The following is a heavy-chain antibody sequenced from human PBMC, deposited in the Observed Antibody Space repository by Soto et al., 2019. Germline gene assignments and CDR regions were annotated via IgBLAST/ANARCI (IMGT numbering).Heavy chain of an antibody. D-gene: IGHD3-3*01. CDR1: GFTFDDYA. J-gene: IGHJ4*02. Sequence: EVQLVESGGGLVQPGRSLRLSCAASGFTFDDYAMHWVRQAPGKGLEWVSGISWNSGSIGYADSVKGRFTISRDNAKNSLYLQMNSLRAKDTALYYCAKAGFWSGYYSLLDYWGQGTLVTVSS. CDR2: ISWNSGSI. V-gene: IGHV3-9*01. CDR3: AKAGFWSGYYSLLDY.